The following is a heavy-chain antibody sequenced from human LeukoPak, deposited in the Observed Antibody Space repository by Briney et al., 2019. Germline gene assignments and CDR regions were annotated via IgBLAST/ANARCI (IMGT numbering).Heavy chain of an antibody. Sequence: ASVKVSCKASGYTFTSYGISWVRQAPGQGLEWMGWISAYNGNTNYAQKLQGGVTMTTDTSTSTAYMELRSLRSDDTAVYYCARDSSNWYDILTGYYFPHDYWGQGTLVTVSS. D-gene: IGHD3-9*01. J-gene: IGHJ4*02. CDR3: ARDSSNWYDILTGYYFPHDY. CDR2: ISAYNGNT. V-gene: IGHV1-18*04. CDR1: GYTFTSYG.